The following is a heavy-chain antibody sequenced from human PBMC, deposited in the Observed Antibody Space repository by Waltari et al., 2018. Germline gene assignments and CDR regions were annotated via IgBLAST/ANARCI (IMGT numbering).Heavy chain of an antibody. V-gene: IGHV3-48*03. J-gene: IGHJ3*02. Sequence: EVQLVESGGGLVQPGGSLRLSCAASGFTFSSYEMNWVRQAPGKGLEWVSYISSSGSTIYYADSVKGRVTISRDNAKNSLYLQMNSLRAEDTAVYYCAREYCSGGSCYPGDAFDIWGQGTMVTVSS. CDR2: ISSSGSTI. CDR1: GFTFSSYE. CDR3: AREYCSGGSCYPGDAFDI. D-gene: IGHD2-15*01.